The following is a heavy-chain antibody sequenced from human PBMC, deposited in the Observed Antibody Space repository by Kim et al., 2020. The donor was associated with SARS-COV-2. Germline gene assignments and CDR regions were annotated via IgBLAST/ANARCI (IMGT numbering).Heavy chain of an antibody. V-gene: IGHV1-69*13. CDR1: GGTFSSYA. J-gene: IGHJ4*02. CDR3: ARDPRVGGGAEESGY. CDR2: IIPIFGTA. D-gene: IGHD3-16*01. Sequence: SVKVSCKASGGTFSSYAISWVRQAPGQGLEWMGGIIPIFGTANYAQKFQGRVTITADESTSTAYMELSSLRSEDTAVYYCARDPRVGGGAEESGYWGQGTLVTVSS.